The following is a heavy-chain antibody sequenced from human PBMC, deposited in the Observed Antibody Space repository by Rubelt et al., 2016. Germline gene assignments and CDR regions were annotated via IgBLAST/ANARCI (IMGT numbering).Heavy chain of an antibody. CDR2: ISWSSTYK. Sequence: SCAASGFTFSDYSMHWVRLAPGKGLEWVASISWSSTYKIYADSVRGRFTISRDNANDSMSLQLSSLRVEDTAVYYCARHIGERRGSSGWYDRFDYRGQGALVTVSS. V-gene: IGHV3-21*01. CDR1: GFTFSDYS. D-gene: IGHD6-19*01. J-gene: IGHJ4*02. CDR3: ARHIGERRGSSGWYDRFDY.